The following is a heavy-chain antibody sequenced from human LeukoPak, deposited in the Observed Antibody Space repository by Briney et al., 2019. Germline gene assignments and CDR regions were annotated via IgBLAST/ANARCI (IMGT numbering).Heavy chain of an antibody. CDR1: GGSFSGYY. J-gene: IGHJ4*02. CDR2: IYQSGST. D-gene: IGHD5-18*01. Sequence: PSETLSLTCAVYGGSFSGYYWSWIRQPAGKGLEWIGNIYQSGSTYYNPSLKSRLTISVDTSKNQFSLNLTSVTAADTAVYFCARDHTSSDAYWGQGTLVTVSS. V-gene: IGHV4-34*01. CDR3: ARDHTSSDAY.